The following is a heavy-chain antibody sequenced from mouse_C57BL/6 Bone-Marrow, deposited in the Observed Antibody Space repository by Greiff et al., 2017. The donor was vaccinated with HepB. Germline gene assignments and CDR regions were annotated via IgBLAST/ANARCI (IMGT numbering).Heavy chain of an antibody. V-gene: IGHV2-2*01. J-gene: IGHJ3*01. CDR1: GFSLTSYG. CDR2: IWSGGST. D-gene: IGHD2-3*01. CDR3: ARNPPIYDGYCWFAY. Sequence: VQVVESGPGLVQPSQSLSITCTVSGFSLTSYGVHWVRQSPGKGLEWLGVIWSGGSTDYNAAFISRLSISKDNSKSQVFFKMNSLQADDTAIYYCARNPPIYDGYCWFAYWGQGTLVTVSA.